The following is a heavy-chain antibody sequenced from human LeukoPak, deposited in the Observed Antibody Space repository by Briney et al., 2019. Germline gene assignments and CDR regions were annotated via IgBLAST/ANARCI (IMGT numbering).Heavy chain of an antibody. V-gene: IGHV4-38-2*01. Sequence: PSETLSLTCAVSGYSISRGSYWGWIRQPPGKGLEWIGSIYRSGSTYYNPSLKTRVTISVDTSKNQFSLKLSSVTAAATAVYYCARAPYDYGDYDYWGQGTLVTVSS. D-gene: IGHD4-17*01. CDR2: IYRSGST. J-gene: IGHJ4*02. CDR1: GYSISRGSY. CDR3: ARAPYDYGDYDY.